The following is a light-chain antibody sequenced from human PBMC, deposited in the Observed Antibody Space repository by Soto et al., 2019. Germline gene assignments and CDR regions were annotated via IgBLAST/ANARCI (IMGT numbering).Light chain of an antibody. CDR1: QSIRYY. CDR2: GAS. Sequence: DIQLTQSPPTLSASVGDRVTITCRASQSIRYYLAWYQQMPGKAPKLLIYGASSLQSGVPSRFSGSGSWTDFTLTISSLQPDDFATYFCQHHNSYSQTFGQGTKVAIK. V-gene: IGKV1-5*01. J-gene: IGKJ1*01. CDR3: QHHNSYSQT.